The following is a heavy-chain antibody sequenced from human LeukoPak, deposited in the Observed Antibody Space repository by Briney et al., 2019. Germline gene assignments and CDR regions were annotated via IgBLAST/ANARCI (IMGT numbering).Heavy chain of an antibody. Sequence: SETLSLTCTVSGGSISSYYWSWIRPPPGKGLEWIGYTYTSGSTNYNPSLKSRVTISVDTSKNQFSLKLSSVTAADTAVYYCARLHGWLPSADFWSGPGYYYYMDVWGKGTTVTVSS. V-gene: IGHV4-4*09. CDR1: GGSISSYY. J-gene: IGHJ6*03. D-gene: IGHD3-3*01. CDR3: ARLHGWLPSADFWSGPGYYYYMDV. CDR2: TYTSGST.